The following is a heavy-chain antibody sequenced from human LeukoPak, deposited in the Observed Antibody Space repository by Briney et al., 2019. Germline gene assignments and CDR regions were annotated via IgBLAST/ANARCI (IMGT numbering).Heavy chain of an antibody. CDR2: ISSSSSYI. V-gene: IGHV3-21*01. Sequence: GGSLRLSCAASGFTFSSYSMNWVRQAPGKGLEWVSSISSSSSYIYYADSVKGRFTISRDNAKNSLYLQMNSLRAEDTAVYYCARDLFGSYIPWGQGNPGHRLL. D-gene: IGHD1-26*01. CDR1: GFTFSSYS. CDR3: ARDLFGSYIP. J-gene: IGHJ5*02.